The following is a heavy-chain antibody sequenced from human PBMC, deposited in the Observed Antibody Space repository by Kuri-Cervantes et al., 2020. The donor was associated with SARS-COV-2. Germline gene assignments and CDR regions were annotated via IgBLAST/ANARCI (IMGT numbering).Heavy chain of an antibody. CDR1: GGSISSSSYY. CDR2: IYYSGST. CDR3: ARRGYSYGSGDGDY. J-gene: IGHJ4*02. V-gene: IGHV4-39*01. D-gene: IGHD5-18*01. Sequence: ESLKISCTVSGGSISSSSYYWGWIRQPPGKGLEWIGSIYYSGSTYYNPSLKSRVTISVDTSKNQFSLKLSSVTAADTAVYYCARRGYSYGSGDGDYWGQGTLVTVSS.